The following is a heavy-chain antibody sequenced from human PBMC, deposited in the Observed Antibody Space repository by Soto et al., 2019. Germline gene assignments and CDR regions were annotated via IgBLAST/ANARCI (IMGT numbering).Heavy chain of an antibody. CDR1: GYTFTSYG. J-gene: IGHJ4*02. CDR3: SRTFYDFWSHRGYYFDY. CDR2: ISAYNGNT. Sequence: QVQLVQSGSEVKKPGASVKVSCKASGYTFTSYGISWVRQAPGQGLEWMGWISAYNGNTNYAQKLQGRVTMTTDTSTSTAYLELRSLRSDDTAVYYCSRTFYDFWSHRGYYFDYWGQGTLVTVSS. V-gene: IGHV1-18*01. D-gene: IGHD3-3*01.